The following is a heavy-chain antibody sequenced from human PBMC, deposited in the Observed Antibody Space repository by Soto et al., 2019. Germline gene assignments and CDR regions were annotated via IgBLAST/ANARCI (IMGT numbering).Heavy chain of an antibody. CDR2: INAGNGNT. CDR1: GYTFTSYA. D-gene: IGHD6-13*01. Sequence: DSVNVSCKASGYTFTSYAMHWVRQAPGQRLEWMGWINAGNGNTKYSQKFQGRVTITRDTSASTAYMELSSLRSEDTAVYYCARVGAYSRNAFDIWGQGTMVTVSS. V-gene: IGHV1-3*01. J-gene: IGHJ3*02. CDR3: ARVGAYSRNAFDI.